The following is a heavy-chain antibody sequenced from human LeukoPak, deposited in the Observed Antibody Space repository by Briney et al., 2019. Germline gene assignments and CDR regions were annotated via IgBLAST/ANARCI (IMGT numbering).Heavy chain of an antibody. V-gene: IGHV1-18*01. Sequence: ASVTVSCKPSGYTFTSCGISWVRQAPGQGREWVGWISAYNGNTIYAQKLQGRVTMTTDRSTSTAYRELRRLRSDDTAVYYCARAGPDYDFWSGYSEKDAFDIWGQGTMVTVSS. CDR1: GYTFTSCG. D-gene: IGHD3-3*01. CDR2: ISAYNGNT. CDR3: ARAGPDYDFWSGYSEKDAFDI. J-gene: IGHJ3*02.